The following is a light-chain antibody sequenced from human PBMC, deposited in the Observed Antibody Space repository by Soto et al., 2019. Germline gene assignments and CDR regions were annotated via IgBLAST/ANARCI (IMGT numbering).Light chain of an antibody. Sequence: HSALTQPASVSGSPGQSITISCTGTSSDVGSYNLVSWYQQHPGKAPKHMIYEGSKRPSGVSNRFSGSKSGNTASLTISGLQAEDEADYYCCSYAGSSTVVFGGGTKLTVL. CDR2: EGS. V-gene: IGLV2-23*01. J-gene: IGLJ2*01. CDR3: CSYAGSSTVV. CDR1: SSDVGSYNL.